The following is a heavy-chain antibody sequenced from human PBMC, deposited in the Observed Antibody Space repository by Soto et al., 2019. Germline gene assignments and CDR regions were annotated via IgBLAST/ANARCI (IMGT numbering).Heavy chain of an antibody. V-gene: IGHV6-1*01. J-gene: IGHJ3*02. CDR2: TYYRSKWYN. Sequence: QSQTLSLTCAISGDSVSSNRAAWNWIRQSPSRGLEWLGRTYYRSKWYNDYAVSVKSRITINPDTSKNQFSLQLNSVTPYDTALYYFARVPTYPAAFDIWGQGTMVTVSS. CDR3: ARVPTYPAAFDI. CDR1: GDSVSSNRAA.